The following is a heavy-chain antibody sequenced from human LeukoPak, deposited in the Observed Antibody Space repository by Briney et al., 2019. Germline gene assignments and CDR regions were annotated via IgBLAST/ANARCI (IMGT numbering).Heavy chain of an antibody. V-gene: IGHV3-7*01. J-gene: IGHJ6*03. Sequence: GGSLRLSCAASGFTFSSYWMSWVRQAPGKGLEWVANIKQDGSEKYYVDSVKGRFTISRDNAKNSLYLQMNSLRAEDTAVYYCARGGYSSSWYLAGYYYYYMDVWGKGTTVTVSS. D-gene: IGHD6-13*01. CDR3: ARGGYSSSWYLAGYYYYYMDV. CDR1: GFTFSSYW. CDR2: IKQDGSEK.